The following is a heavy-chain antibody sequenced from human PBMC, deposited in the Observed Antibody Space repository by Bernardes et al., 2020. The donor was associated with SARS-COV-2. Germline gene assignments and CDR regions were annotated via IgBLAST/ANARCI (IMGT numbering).Heavy chain of an antibody. Sequence: GGSRRLSFAASGFTVINNYMSWVRQAPGKGLEWVSVIYSGGSTYYADSVNSRFTISRDNSKNTVDLQMNSLRAEDTAVYYCARLNFIRRRDYWGQGTLVTVSS. CDR3: ARLNFIRRRDY. CDR1: GFTVINNY. D-gene: IGHD3-3*02. J-gene: IGHJ4*02. V-gene: IGHV3-66*01. CDR2: IYSGGST.